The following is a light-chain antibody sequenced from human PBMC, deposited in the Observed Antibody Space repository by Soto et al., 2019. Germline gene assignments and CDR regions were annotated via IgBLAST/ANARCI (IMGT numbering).Light chain of an antibody. Sequence: DIQMTQSPASLSAALGDRVAITCGASQSIDSYLNWYQQKPGKAPKLLIYAASSLQSGVPSRFSGSGSGTYFTLTISSLQPEDFATYYCQQSYSTPLTLGGGTKVDI. V-gene: IGKV1-39*01. J-gene: IGKJ4*01. CDR1: QSIDSY. CDR3: QQSYSTPLT. CDR2: AAS.